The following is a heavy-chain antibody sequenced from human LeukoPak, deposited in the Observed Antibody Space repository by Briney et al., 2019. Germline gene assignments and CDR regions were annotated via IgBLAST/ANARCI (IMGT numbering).Heavy chain of an antibody. Sequence: GGSLRLSCAASGFTFSSYGMHWVRQAPGKGLEWVAFIRYDGSNKYYADSVKGRFTISRDNAKNSLYLQMNSLRAEDTAVYYCARDGSYYDSSHYSAFDIWGQGTMVTVSS. J-gene: IGHJ3*02. CDR3: ARDGSYYDSSHYSAFDI. CDR1: GFTFSSYG. D-gene: IGHD3-22*01. CDR2: IRYDGSNK. V-gene: IGHV3-30*02.